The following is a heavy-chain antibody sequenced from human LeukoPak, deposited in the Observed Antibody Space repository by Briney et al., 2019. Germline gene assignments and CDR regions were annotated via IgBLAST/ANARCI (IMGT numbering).Heavy chain of an antibody. Sequence: SETLSLTCTVSGGSISSDYWSWIRQPPGKRLEWIGYIYYSGSTNHNPSLKSRVTISVDTSKNQFSLKLSSVTAADTAVYYCARERKNYYDSSGYVDYWGQGTLVTVSS. CDR3: ARERKNYYDSSGYVDY. CDR1: GGSISSDY. CDR2: IYYSGST. J-gene: IGHJ4*02. V-gene: IGHV4-59*01. D-gene: IGHD3-22*01.